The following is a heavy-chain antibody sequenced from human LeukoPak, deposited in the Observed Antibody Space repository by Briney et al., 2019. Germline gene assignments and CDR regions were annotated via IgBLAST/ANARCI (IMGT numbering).Heavy chain of an antibody. J-gene: IGHJ4*02. D-gene: IGHD6-19*01. V-gene: IGHV1-18*01. CDR2: ISAYNGNT. CDR1: GYTFTSYG. CDR3: ARDLLYMQWLVPQYDY. Sequence: GSSVKVSCKASGYTFTSYGISWVRQAPGQGPEWMGWISAYNGNTNYAQKLQGRVTMTTDTSTSTAYMELRSLRSDDTAVYYCARDLLYMQWLVPQYDYWGQGTLVTVSS.